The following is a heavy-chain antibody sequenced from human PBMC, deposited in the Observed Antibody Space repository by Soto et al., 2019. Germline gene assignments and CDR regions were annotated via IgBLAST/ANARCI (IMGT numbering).Heavy chain of an antibody. CDR3: ARDRDCSGGSCLDY. D-gene: IGHD2-15*01. CDR1: GFTFSSYA. J-gene: IGHJ4*02. Sequence: LRLSCAATGFTFSSYAMHWVRQAPGKGLEWVAVISYDGSNKYYADSVKGRFTISRDNSKNTLYLQMNSLRAEDTAVYYCARDRDCSGGSCLDYWGQGTLVIVSS. V-gene: IGHV3-30-3*01. CDR2: ISYDGSNK.